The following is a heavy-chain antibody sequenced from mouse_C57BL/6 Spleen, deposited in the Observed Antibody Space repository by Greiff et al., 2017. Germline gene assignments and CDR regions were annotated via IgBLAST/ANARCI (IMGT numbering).Heavy chain of an antibody. Sequence: VQLQQSGAELVKPGASVKLSCKASGYTFTSYWMHWVKQRPGQGLEWIGMIHPNSGSTNYNEKFKSKATLTVDKSSSTAYMQLSSLTSEDSAVYYCARSEVTTVVARYYAMDYWGQGTSVTVSS. CDR1: GYTFTSYW. CDR3: ARSEVTTVVARYYAMDY. J-gene: IGHJ4*01. V-gene: IGHV1-64*01. D-gene: IGHD1-1*01. CDR2: IHPNSGST.